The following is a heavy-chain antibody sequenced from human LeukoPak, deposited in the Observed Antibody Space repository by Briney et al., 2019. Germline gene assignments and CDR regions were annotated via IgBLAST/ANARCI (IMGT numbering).Heavy chain of an antibody. D-gene: IGHD6-13*01. V-gene: IGHV3-23*01. CDR1: GFTFGSYA. Sequence: PGGSLRLSCAASGFTFGSYAMSWVRQAPGKGLEWVSAISGSGGSTYYADSVKGRFTISRDNSKNTLYLQMNSLRAEDTAVYYCAKVGYSSSWYDSGFDYWGQGTLVTVSS. CDR3: AKVGYSSSWYDSGFDY. J-gene: IGHJ4*02. CDR2: ISGSGGST.